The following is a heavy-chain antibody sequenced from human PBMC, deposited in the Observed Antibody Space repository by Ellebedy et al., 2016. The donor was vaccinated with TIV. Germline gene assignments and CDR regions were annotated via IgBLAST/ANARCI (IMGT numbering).Heavy chain of an antibody. CDR2: IYYSGST. V-gene: IGHV4-59*08. CDR3: ARHRNHYYGSGSYYNRFDY. Sequence: MPSETLSLTCTVSGGSISSYYWSWIRQPPGKGLEWIGYIYYSGSTNYNPSLKSRVTISVDTSKNQFSLKLSSVTAADTAVYYCARHRNHYYGSGSYYNRFDYWGQGTLVTVSS. CDR1: GGSISSYY. D-gene: IGHD3-10*01. J-gene: IGHJ4*02.